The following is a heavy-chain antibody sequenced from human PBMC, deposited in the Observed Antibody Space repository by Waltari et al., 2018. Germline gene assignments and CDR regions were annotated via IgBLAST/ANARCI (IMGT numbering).Heavy chain of an antibody. CDR2: ISYNGSNK. V-gene: IGHV3-30*18. CDR3: AKGAVGGAYSSTFPLDAFDI. J-gene: IGHJ3*02. D-gene: IGHD6-13*01. Sequence: QVQLVESGGGVVQPGRSLRLSCAASGFSFSSLGIHWVRKAPGKGLGWVAVISYNGSNKDYAAPGEGEFTISRDNSKNTLFLQMNSLRPEDTAVYYCAKGAVGGAYSSTFPLDAFDIWGQGTMVTVSS. CDR1: GFSFSSLG.